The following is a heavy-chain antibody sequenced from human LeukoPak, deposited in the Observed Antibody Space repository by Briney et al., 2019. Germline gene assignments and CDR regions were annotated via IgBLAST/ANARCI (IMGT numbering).Heavy chain of an antibody. CDR2: IIPIFGIA. D-gene: IGHD1-1*01. Sequence: SVTVSCMASGGTFSSYAISWLRQAPGQQLEWMGSIIPIFGIANYAQKFQGRVTITADKSTSTAYMELSSLRSEDTAVYYCAGSTTGTTFYYGMDVWGQGTTVTVSS. V-gene: IGHV1-69*04. CDR3: AGSTTGTTFYYGMDV. CDR1: GGTFSSYA. J-gene: IGHJ6*02.